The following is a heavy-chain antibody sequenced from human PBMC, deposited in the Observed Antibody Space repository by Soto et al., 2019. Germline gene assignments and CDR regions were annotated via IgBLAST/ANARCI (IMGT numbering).Heavy chain of an antibody. V-gene: IGHV2-5*01. J-gene: IGHJ2*01. CDR3: AHTLSSADYVSWYFDL. Sequence: QITLKESGPTLVKPTQTLTLTCTFSGFALSTNGVGVGWIRQSPGKALEWVALIYWNDDKRYSPSLKSRLTITKDTSENQVVLTMTNVDPVDTGTYYCAHTLSSADYVSWYFDLWGRGTLVTVSS. CDR2: IYWNDDK. CDR1: GFALSTNGVG. D-gene: IGHD3-16*01.